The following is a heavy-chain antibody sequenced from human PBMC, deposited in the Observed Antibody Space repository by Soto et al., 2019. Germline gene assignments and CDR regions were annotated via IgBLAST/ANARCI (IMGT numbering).Heavy chain of an antibody. CDR1: GYTFTSYG. Sequence: ASVKVSCKASGYTFTSYGISWVRQAPRQGLEWMGWISAYNGNTNYAQKLQGRVTMTTDTSTSTAYMELRSLTSDDTAVYYCASGYYGSGSQYYFEYWGQGTLVTVSS. J-gene: IGHJ4*02. V-gene: IGHV1-18*04. D-gene: IGHD3-10*01. CDR2: ISAYNGNT. CDR3: ASGYYGSGSQYYFEY.